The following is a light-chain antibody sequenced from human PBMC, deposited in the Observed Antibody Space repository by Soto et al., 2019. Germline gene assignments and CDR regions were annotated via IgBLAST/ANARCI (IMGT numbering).Light chain of an antibody. CDR2: WAS. Sequence: DIVMTQSPDSLAVSLGERATINCKSSQTVLYNSNNKNYLAWFQQRPGQPPKLLISWASTRESGVPDRFSGSGSGTDFTLTISSLQAEDVVVYYCHQYYGTPYTFGQGTKLEIK. CDR3: HQYYGTPYT. J-gene: IGKJ2*01. V-gene: IGKV4-1*01. CDR1: QTVLYNSNNKNY.